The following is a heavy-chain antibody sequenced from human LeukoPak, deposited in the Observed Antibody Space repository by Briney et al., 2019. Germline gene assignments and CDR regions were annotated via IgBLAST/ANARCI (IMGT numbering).Heavy chain of an antibody. V-gene: IGHV3-23*01. CDR3: AKDGPLLWFGPTDA. D-gene: IGHD3-10*01. Sequence: GGSLRLSCVASGFTFSTYGMSWVRQAPGKGLEWVAAVSSTGSGAYYPDSLKGRFIISRDNSQNTVFLQMNSLRPEDTAFYFCAKDGPLLWFGPTDAWGQGILVTVSS. CDR1: GFTFSTYG. CDR2: VSSTGSGA. J-gene: IGHJ5*02.